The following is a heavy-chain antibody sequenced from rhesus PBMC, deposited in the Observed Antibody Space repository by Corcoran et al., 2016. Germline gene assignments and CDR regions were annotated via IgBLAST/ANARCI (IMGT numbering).Heavy chain of an antibody. CDR3: ARNPIGCYSGSCIFDS. D-gene: IGHD6-25*01. CDR2: LSGRGGIT. CDR1: GGSISSNH. V-gene: IGHV4-173*01. J-gene: IGHJ4*01. Sequence: QLQLQESGPGLVKPSETLSLTCAVSGGSISSNHWSWIRQSPGKGLGWIGRLSGRGGITDYNPSLKSRFTISTDTSNNQFSLKLTSVTAADTAVYYCARNPIGCYSGSCIFDSWGQGVLVTVSS.